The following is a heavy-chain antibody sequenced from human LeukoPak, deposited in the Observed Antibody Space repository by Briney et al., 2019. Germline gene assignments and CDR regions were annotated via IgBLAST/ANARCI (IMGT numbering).Heavy chain of an antibody. CDR3: ARGDSSGYQGIDY. Sequence: SETLSLTCTVSGGSISSYYWSWIRQPPGKGLEWIGYIYYSGSTNYNPSLKSRVTISVDTSKNQFSLKLSSVTAADTAVYYCARGDSSGYQGIDYWGQGTLVTVSS. D-gene: IGHD3-22*01. CDR2: IYYSGST. J-gene: IGHJ4*02. CDR1: GGSISSYY. V-gene: IGHV4-59*08.